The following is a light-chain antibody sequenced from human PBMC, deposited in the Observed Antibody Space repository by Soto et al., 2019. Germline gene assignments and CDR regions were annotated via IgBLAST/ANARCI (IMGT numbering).Light chain of an antibody. Sequence: PMTQSPSSLSASVGDRVTITCQASEDITNDLNWYQQRPGKAPKVLIYDASTLETGVPSRFSGSGYGTHFTLTISSLHPEDFAVYYCQQYDNLPITFGQGTRLE. V-gene: IGKV1-33*01. CDR3: QQYDNLPIT. J-gene: IGKJ5*01. CDR1: EDITND. CDR2: DAS.